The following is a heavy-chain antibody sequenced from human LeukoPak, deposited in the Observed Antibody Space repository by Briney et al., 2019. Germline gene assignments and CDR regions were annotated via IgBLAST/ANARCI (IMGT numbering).Heavy chain of an antibody. J-gene: IGHJ4*02. V-gene: IGHV4-4*07. CDR3: ASWLYGDYEY. CDR1: GGSISSYY. CDR2: IYTSGNT. D-gene: IGHD4-17*01. Sequence: PSETLSLTCTVSGGSISSYYWSWVRRPAGKGLEWIGRIYTSGNTDYNPSLKGRVTMSVDTSKNQFSLNLSSVTAADTAVYYCASWLYGDYEYWGQGTLVTVSS.